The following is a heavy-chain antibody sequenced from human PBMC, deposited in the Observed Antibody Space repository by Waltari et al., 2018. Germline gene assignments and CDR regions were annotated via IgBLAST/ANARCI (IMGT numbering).Heavy chain of an antibody. Sequence: QVHLVQCGAEGKKPGASVKVSCKASGYSFSSYSLNLVRQVPGQGLEWMGWVRTDNGGTNHAQNFQGIGTMTTHTSTSTAYMELRSLTSDDTAVYYCARDPGVLYFQHWGQGTLVTVSS. J-gene: IGHJ1*01. D-gene: IGHD2-8*01. CDR3: ARDPGVLYFQH. CDR2: VRTDNGGT. V-gene: IGHV1-18*01. CDR1: GYSFSSYS.